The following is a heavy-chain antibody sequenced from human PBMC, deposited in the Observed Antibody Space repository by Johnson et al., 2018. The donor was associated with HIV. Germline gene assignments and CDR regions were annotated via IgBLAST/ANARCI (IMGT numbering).Heavy chain of an antibody. D-gene: IGHD4-23*01. CDR3: ARVSDDYGGNPAAWGAFDV. V-gene: IGHV3-20*04. Sequence: VQLVESGGGLVQPGGSLRLSCAASGFTVRSSYMSWVRQAPGKGLEWVSGINWNGDSTGYADSVKGRFTISRDNAKNSLYLQMNNLRAEDTALYYCARVSDDYGGNPAAWGAFDVWGQGTLVTVSS. J-gene: IGHJ3*01. CDR2: INWNGDST. CDR1: GFTVRSSY.